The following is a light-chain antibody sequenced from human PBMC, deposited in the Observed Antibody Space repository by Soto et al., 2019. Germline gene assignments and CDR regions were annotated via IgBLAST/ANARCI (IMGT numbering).Light chain of an antibody. J-gene: IGLJ2*01. CDR1: SSNIGAGYD. CDR3: QSYDSSLSGVV. V-gene: IGLV1-40*01. CDR2: GNS. Sequence: QSVLTQPPSVSGVPGQRVTISCTGSSSNIGAGYDVHWYQQLPGTAPKLLIYGNSNRPSGVPDRFSGSKSGTSASLAITGLQAEDEADYYCQSYDSSLSGVVFGGGTRSPS.